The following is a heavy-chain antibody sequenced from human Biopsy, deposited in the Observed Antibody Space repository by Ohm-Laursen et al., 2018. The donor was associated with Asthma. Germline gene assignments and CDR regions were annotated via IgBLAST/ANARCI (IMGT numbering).Heavy chain of an antibody. J-gene: IGHJ4*02. V-gene: IGHV4-61*01. D-gene: IGHD3-10*01. CDR2: IYYSGST. CDR3: ARERAGYYGSGSYLGY. Sequence: SDTLSLTCTVSGGSISSSSYYWGWIRQPPGKGLEWIGYIYYSGSTNYNPSLKSRVTISVDTSKNQFSLKLSSVTAADTAVYYCARERAGYYGSGSYLGYWGQGTLVTVSS. CDR1: GGSISSSSYY.